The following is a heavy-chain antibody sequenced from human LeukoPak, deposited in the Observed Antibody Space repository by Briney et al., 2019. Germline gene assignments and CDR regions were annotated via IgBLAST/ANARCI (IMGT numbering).Heavy chain of an antibody. CDR3: ARDGTAAGLYFDF. CDR1: GFTFTDYW. D-gene: IGHD6-13*01. V-gene: IGHV3-7*01. Sequence: PGGSLRLSCEVSGFTFTDYWMNWVRQAPGKGPEWVASIRQDGSEKTYVDSVKGRFTISRDNTKNSLSLQLNGLRAEDTAVYYCARDGTAAGLYFDFWGQGTLVTVSS. CDR2: IRQDGSEK. J-gene: IGHJ4*02.